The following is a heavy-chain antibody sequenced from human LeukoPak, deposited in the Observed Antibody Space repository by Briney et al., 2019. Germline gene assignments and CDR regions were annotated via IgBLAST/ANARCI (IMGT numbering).Heavy chain of an antibody. V-gene: IGHV3-23*01. Sequence: QSGGSLRLSCAASGFTFSSYGLSWVRQAQGKGLQWVSTISGRGTSTDYADSVKGRFTISRHNSRNTLSLQMNSLTAEDTAVYYCARVEYSISSGAFDIWGQGTMVTVSS. CDR3: ARVEYSISSGAFDI. J-gene: IGHJ3*02. CDR2: ISGRGTST. D-gene: IGHD6-6*01. CDR1: GFTFSSYG.